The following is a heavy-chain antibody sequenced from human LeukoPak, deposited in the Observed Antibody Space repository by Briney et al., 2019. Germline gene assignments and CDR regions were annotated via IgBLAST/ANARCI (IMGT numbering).Heavy chain of an antibody. CDR2: ISSGAGTT. V-gene: IGHV3-23*01. D-gene: IGHD6-19*01. CDR1: GFKFDDYD. J-gene: IGHJ5*02. CDR3: AKDLEQSYSGWSTSYDA. Sequence: GGSLRLSCTASGFKFDDYDMSWVRQVPGKRLEWVSAISSGAGTTGYADSVKGRFTISRDNSKSTIYLQMNSLRAEDTAVYYCAKDLEQSYSGWSTSYDAWGQGTLVTVSS.